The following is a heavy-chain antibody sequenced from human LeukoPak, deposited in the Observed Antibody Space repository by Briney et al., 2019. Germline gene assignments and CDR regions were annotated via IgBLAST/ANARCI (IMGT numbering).Heavy chain of an antibody. CDR1: GYTFTSYG. D-gene: IGHD5-12*01. J-gene: IGHJ4*02. CDR3: ARASSRGATTPFDY. V-gene: IGHV1-18*01. CDR2: ISAYNGNT. Sequence: ASVKVSCKAAGYTFTSYGISWVRQAPGQGLEWMGWISAYNGNTNYAQKFQGWVTMTRDTSISTAYMELSRLRSDDTAVYYCARASSRGATTPFDYWGQGTLVTVSS.